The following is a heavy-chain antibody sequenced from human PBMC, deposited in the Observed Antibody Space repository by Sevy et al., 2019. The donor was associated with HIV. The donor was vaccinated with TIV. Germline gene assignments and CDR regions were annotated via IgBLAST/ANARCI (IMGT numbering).Heavy chain of an antibody. Sequence: GGSLRLSCAASGFTFSSYGMHWVRQAPGKGLEWVAVIWYDGSNNYYADSVKGRFTISRDNSKNTLYLQMNSLRAEDTAVYYCAKDNFSRRRDGYNYLFDYWGQGTLVTVSS. J-gene: IGHJ4*02. CDR2: IWYDGSNN. D-gene: IGHD5-12*01. CDR1: GFTFSSYG. CDR3: AKDNFSRRRDGYNYLFDY. V-gene: IGHV3-33*06.